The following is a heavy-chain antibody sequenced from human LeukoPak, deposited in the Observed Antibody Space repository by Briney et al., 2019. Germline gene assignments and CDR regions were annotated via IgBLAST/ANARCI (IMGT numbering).Heavy chain of an antibody. CDR1: GFTFLTYA. V-gene: IGHV3-23*01. Sequence: GGSLRLSCAASGFTFLTYAMAWVRQAPGKGREWVSSISGGAAGTYYAPSVKGRFTVSRDNDKNALYLQMDDVTAADTALYYCARVRGVGTHIWLLPWNLWGQGTLVSVSS. CDR3: ARVRGVGTHIWLLPWNL. J-gene: IGHJ5*02. D-gene: IGHD2-21*02. CDR2: ISGGAAGT.